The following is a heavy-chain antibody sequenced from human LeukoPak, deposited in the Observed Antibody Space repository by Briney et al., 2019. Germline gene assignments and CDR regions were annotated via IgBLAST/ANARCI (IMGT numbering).Heavy chain of an antibody. J-gene: IGHJ4*02. CDR2: ISGSGGST. CDR1: GFTFSSYG. V-gene: IGHV3-23*01. Sequence: PGGSLRLSCAASGFTFSSYGMSWVRQAPGKGLEWVSVISGSGGSTYYAASVKGRFTISRDNSKNTLYLQMNSLRAVDTAVYYCAKDSRGYQDYFDYWGQGTQVTVSS. D-gene: IGHD3-22*01. CDR3: AKDSRGYQDYFDY.